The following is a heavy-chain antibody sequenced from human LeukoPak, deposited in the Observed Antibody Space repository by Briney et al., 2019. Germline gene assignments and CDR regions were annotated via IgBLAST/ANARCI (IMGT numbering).Heavy chain of an antibody. CDR3: ARFVSAAGTGDY. CDR2: INSDGSST. Sequence: GGSLRLSCAASGFTFSSYAMSWVRQAPGKGLVWVSRINSDGSSTSYADSVKGRFTISRDNAKNTLYLQMNSLRAEDTAVYYCARFVSAAGTGDYWGQGTLVTVSS. CDR1: GFTFSSYA. D-gene: IGHD6-13*01. V-gene: IGHV3-74*01. J-gene: IGHJ4*02.